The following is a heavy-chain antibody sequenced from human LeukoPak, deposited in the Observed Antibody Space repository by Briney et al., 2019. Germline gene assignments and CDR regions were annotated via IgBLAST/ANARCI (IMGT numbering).Heavy chain of an antibody. J-gene: IGHJ6*02. V-gene: IGHV3-30*01. CDR2: ILYDGSNK. CDR3: ARVVAGSVYNCGMDV. CDR1: GFTFSTYV. Sequence: PGGSLRLSCAASGFTFSTYVMHWVRQAPGKGLQWVAVILYDGSNKYYADSVKGRFIISRDNSKNTLYLQMNSLTAEDTAVYYCARVVAGSVYNCGMDVWGQGTTVTVSS. D-gene: IGHD6-19*01.